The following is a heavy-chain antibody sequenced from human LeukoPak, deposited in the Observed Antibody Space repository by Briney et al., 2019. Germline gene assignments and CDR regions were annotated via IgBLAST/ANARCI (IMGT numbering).Heavy chain of an antibody. V-gene: IGHV4-59*01. CDR1: GGSISSDY. D-gene: IGHD1-26*01. Sequence: SETLSLTCTVSGGSISSDYWSWIRQPPGKGLELIGYMYDSGSTNYNPSLKSRVTISVDTSKNQFSLRLSSVTAADTAVYYCARGEWDLLFDYWGQGTLVTVSS. CDR3: ARGEWDLLFDY. J-gene: IGHJ4*02. CDR2: MYDSGST.